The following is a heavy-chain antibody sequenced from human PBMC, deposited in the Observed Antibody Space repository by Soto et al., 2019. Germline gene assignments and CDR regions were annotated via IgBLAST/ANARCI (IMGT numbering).Heavy chain of an antibody. Sequence: PGGSLRLSCAASGFIFSPSGSAFSRYAMTWVRQTPGKALEWVSSISGSGVRTYYSDSVRGRFTISGDNSKDRLYLEMNSVRAEDTAVYYCATPAYDYWGQGTLVTVSS. CDR1: GFIFSPSGSAFSRYA. J-gene: IGHJ4*02. V-gene: IGHV3-23*01. CDR2: ISGSGVRT. CDR3: ATPAYDY. D-gene: IGHD3-16*01.